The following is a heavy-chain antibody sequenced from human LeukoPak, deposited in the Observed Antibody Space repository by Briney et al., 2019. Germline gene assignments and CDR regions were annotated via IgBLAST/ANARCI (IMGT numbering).Heavy chain of an antibody. CDR1: GGSISSGSYY. CDR3: ARGPLVDYYYYYMDV. Sequence: PSETLSLTCTVSGGSISSGSYYWSWIRQPAGKGLEWIGRIYTSGSTNYNPSLKSRVTISVDTSKNQFSLKLSSVTAADTAVYYCARGPLVDYYYYYMDVWGKGTTVTIPS. D-gene: IGHD2-2*01. V-gene: IGHV4-61*02. J-gene: IGHJ6*03. CDR2: IYTSGST.